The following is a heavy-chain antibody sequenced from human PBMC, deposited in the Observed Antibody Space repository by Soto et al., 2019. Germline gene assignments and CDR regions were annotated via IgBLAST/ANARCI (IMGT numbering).Heavy chain of an antibody. J-gene: IGHJ4*02. CDR2: INPNGGST. Sequence: ASVKVSCKASGYTFMRYYMHWVRQAPGQGLEWMGMINPNGGSTSYAQRLQGRVTMTRDTSTSTIYMDLSSLRSEDTAVYYCVGSEEVLYFCPCVYWGQGTPVTVSS. CDR3: VGSEEVLYFCPCVY. CDR1: GYTFMRYY. V-gene: IGHV1-46*01. D-gene: IGHD3-10*01.